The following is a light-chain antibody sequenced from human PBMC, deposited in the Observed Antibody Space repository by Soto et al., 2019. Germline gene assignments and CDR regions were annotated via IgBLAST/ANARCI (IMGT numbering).Light chain of an antibody. Sequence: QSVLTQPASVSGSPGQSITISCTGTSSDVGGYNYVSWYQQHPGKAPKLMIYEVSNRPSGVSNRFSGSKSGDTASLTISGLRAEDEADYHCCSYAGSRTLVFGGGTKVTVL. V-gene: IGLV2-23*02. CDR2: EVS. CDR3: CSYAGSRTLV. J-gene: IGLJ3*02. CDR1: SSDVGGYNY.